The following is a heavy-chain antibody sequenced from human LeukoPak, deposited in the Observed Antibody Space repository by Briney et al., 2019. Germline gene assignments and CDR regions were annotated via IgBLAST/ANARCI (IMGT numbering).Heavy chain of an antibody. CDR1: GYSFTSNW. D-gene: IGHD4/OR15-4a*01. Sequence: GESLKISCKGSGYSFTSNWISWVRQMPGQGLEWMGRIDPSDSYTNYSPSFQGHVTISADKSISTAYLQWSSLKASDTAMYYCARQPEGAWFDPWGQGTLVTVSS. CDR2: IDPSDSYT. CDR3: ARQPEGAWFDP. V-gene: IGHV5-10-1*01. J-gene: IGHJ5*02.